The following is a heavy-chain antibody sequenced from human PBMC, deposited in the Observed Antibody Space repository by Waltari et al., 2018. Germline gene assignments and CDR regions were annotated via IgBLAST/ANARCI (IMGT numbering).Heavy chain of an antibody. CDR3: VRHEGPRRQLVPGDWFDP. J-gene: IGHJ5*02. V-gene: IGHV4-38-2*01. D-gene: IGHD6-13*01. CDR2: IYHSGST. CDR1: GYSISSGYY. Sequence: QVQLQESGPGLVKPSETLSLTCAVSGYSISSGYYWGWIRQPPGKGLEWIGSIYHSGSTYYNPSLKSRVTISVDTSKNQFSLKLSSVTAADTAVYYCVRHEGPRRQLVPGDWFDPWGQGTLVTVSS.